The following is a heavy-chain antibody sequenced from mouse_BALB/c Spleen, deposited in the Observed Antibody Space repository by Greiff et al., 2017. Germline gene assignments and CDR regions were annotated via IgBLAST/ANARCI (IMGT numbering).Heavy chain of an antibody. D-gene: IGHD1-1*01. J-gene: IGHJ1*01. CDR1: GFTFSSFG. CDR3: ARWALYYGRGYFDV. V-gene: IGHV5-17*02. Sequence: EVKLMESGGGLVQPGGSRKLSCAASGFTFSSFGMHWVRQAPEKGLEWVAYISSGSSTIYYADTVKGRFTISRDNPKNTLFLQMTSLRSEDTAMYYCARWALYYGRGYFDVWGAGTTVTVSS. CDR2: ISSGSSTI.